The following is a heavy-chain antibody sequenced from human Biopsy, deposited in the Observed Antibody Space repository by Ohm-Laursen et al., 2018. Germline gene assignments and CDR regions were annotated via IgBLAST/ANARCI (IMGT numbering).Heavy chain of an antibody. CDR3: ARSGSDSLNYYFDF. J-gene: IGHJ4*02. V-gene: IGHV6-1*01. Sequence: QTLSLTCALSGDSVSSNRAAWNWIRQSPSRGLEWLGRTFYRAKWYTDFAVSVKSRITLTPDPSTNQFSLQLNSVTPDDTAVYYCARSGSDSLNYYFDFWGQGALVTVSS. CDR1: GDSVSSNRAA. D-gene: IGHD2-21*02. CDR2: TFYRAKWYT.